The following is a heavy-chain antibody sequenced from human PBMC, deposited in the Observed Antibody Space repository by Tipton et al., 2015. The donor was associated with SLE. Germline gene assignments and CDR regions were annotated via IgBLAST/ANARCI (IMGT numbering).Heavy chain of an antibody. J-gene: IGHJ4*02. CDR2: ISGSGGST. CDR1: GFTFSSYA. D-gene: IGHD6-13*01. Sequence: SLRLSCAASGFTFSSYAMSCVRQAPGKGLEWVSAISGSGGSTYYADSVKGRFTISRDNSKNTQYLQMNSLRAEDTAVYYCAKPPKQLVRVPDYFDHWAQGTLVTVSA. CDR3: AKPPKQLVRVPDYFDH. V-gene: IGHV3-23*01.